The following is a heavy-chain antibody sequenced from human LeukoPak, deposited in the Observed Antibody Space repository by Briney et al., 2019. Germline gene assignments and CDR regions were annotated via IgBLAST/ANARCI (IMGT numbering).Heavy chain of an antibody. CDR3: WRAGSSGWYYFDY. V-gene: IGHV4-4*07. Sequence: PSETLSLTCTVSGGSISSYYWSWIRQPAGKGLEWIGRIYTSGSTTYNPSLKSRLTILVGNSNNQFSLKLSNVTAADTAVVYCWRAGSSGWYYFDYWGQGTLVTVSS. J-gene: IGHJ4*02. D-gene: IGHD6-19*01. CDR2: IYTSGST. CDR1: GGSISSYY.